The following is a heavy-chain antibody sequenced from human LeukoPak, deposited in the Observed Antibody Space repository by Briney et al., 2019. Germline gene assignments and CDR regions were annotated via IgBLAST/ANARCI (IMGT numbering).Heavy chain of an antibody. Sequence: GGSLRLSCAASGFTFSSYAMHWVRQAPGKGLEWVAVISYDGSNKYYADSVKGRFTISRDNSKNTLYLQMSSLRAEDTAVYYCARGRGYNQLGDYWGQGTLVTVSS. CDR1: GFTFSSYA. CDR2: ISYDGSNK. CDR3: ARGRGYNQLGDY. D-gene: IGHD5-24*01. V-gene: IGHV3-30*04. J-gene: IGHJ4*02.